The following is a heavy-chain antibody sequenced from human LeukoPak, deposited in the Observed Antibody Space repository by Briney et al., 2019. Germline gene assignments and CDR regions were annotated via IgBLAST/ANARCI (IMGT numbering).Heavy chain of an antibody. V-gene: IGHV3-74*01. CDR1: GFTFSSYW. Sequence: GGSLRLSCAASGFTFSSYWMHWVRQAPGKGLVWVSHINTDGSSTSYADSVKGRFTISRDNAKNTLYLQMNSLRAEDTAVYYCARDIYDSSGYYYGPFDCWGQGTLVTVSS. J-gene: IGHJ4*02. CDR2: INTDGSST. CDR3: ARDIYDSSGYYYGPFDC. D-gene: IGHD3-22*01.